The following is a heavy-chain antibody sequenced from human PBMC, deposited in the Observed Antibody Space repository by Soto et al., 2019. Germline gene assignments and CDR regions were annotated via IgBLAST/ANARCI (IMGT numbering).Heavy chain of an antibody. CDR2: ISSSGSTI. D-gene: IGHD2-21*01. J-gene: IGHJ4*02. CDR3: ARSTPLLRAYCGGDCYSVPDY. Sequence: GGSLRLSCAASGFTFSDYYMSWIRQAPGKGLEWVSYISSSGSTIYYADSVKGRFTISRDNAKNSLYLQMNSLRAEDTAVYYCARSTPLLRAYCGGDCYSVPDYWGQGTLVTVSS. CDR1: GFTFSDYY. V-gene: IGHV3-11*01.